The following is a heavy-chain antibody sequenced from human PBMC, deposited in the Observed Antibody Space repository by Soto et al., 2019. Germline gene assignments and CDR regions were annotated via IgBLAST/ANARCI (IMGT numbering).Heavy chain of an antibody. V-gene: IGHV4-39*01. CDR1: GFSISSSTYY. CDR3: AMRWSTKGWFDP. D-gene: IGHD2-8*01. Sequence: PSETLSLTCTVSGFSISSSTYYWGWIRQPPGKGLEWIGSIYYSGSTYYNPSLKSRVTISVDTSKNQFSLKLSSVTAADTAVYYCAMRWSTKGWFDPWGQGTLVTVSS. J-gene: IGHJ5*02. CDR2: IYYSGST.